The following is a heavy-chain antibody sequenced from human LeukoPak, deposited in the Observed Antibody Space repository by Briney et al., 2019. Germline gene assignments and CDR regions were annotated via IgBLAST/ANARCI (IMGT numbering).Heavy chain of an antibody. Sequence: SETLSLTCTVSGGSISGYYWSWIRQPPGKGLEWIGYIYYSGSTNYNPSLKSRVTISVDTSKNQFPLKLSSVTAADTAVYYCARWSGWNDPYYFDYWGQGTLVTVSS. V-gene: IGHV4-59*08. D-gene: IGHD1-1*01. CDR2: IYYSGST. CDR3: ARWSGWNDPYYFDY. CDR1: GGSISGYY. J-gene: IGHJ4*02.